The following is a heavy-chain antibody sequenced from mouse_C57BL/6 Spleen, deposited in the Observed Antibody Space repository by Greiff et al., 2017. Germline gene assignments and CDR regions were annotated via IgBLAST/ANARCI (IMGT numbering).Heavy chain of an antibody. D-gene: IGHD1-1*01. Sequence: QVQLQQSGAELARPGASVKLSCKASGYTFTSYGISWVKQRTGQGLEWIGENYPRSGNTYYNEKLKGKATLTADKSSSTAYMELRSLTSEDSAVYFCASITTVVAPLGYWGQGTTLTVSS. V-gene: IGHV1-81*01. CDR2: NYPRSGNT. CDR3: ASITTVVAPLGY. J-gene: IGHJ2*01. CDR1: GYTFTSYG.